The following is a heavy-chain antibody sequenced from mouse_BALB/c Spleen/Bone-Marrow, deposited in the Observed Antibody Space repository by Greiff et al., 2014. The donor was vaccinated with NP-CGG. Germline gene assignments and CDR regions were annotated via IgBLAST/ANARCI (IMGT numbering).Heavy chain of an antibody. D-gene: IGHD1-2*01. Sequence: LQESGPGLVAPSQSLSITCTVSGFSLTNYGVHWVRQPPGKGLEWLGVIWADGSTNYNSALMSRLSISKDNSKSQVFFKMNSLQTDDTAMDYCARSTTATGAMDYWGQGTSVTVSS. CDR1: GFSLTNYG. V-gene: IGHV2-9*02. CDR3: ARSTTATGAMDY. J-gene: IGHJ4*01. CDR2: IWADGST.